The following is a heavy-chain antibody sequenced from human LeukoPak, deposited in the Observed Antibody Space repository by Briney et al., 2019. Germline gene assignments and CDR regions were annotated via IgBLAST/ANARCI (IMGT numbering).Heavy chain of an antibody. CDR3: ARSPGLYSGTDY. CDR2: ISSSRSHI. V-gene: IGHV3-21*01. Sequence: SGGSLRLSCAASGFTFTTHWKNWARQAPGKGLEWVSFISSSRSHIYYADSVKGRFTISRDNAKNSLYLQMNSLRAEDTAVYYCARSPGLYSGTDYWGQGTLVTVSS. CDR1: GFTFTTHW. J-gene: IGHJ4*02. D-gene: IGHD5-12*01.